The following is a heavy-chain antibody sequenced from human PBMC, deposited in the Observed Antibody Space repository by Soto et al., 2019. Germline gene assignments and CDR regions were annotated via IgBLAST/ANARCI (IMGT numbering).Heavy chain of an antibody. D-gene: IGHD2-15*01. J-gene: IGHJ4*02. Sequence: QITLKESGPTLVKPTQTLTLTCTFSGFSLSTSGVGVGWIRQPPGKALEWLALIYWDDDKRYSPSLKSRLTITKDTSKNPVVLTITNMHPVDTATYYCAHRPSYCSGGSCYSGFDYWGQGTLVTVSS. CDR1: GFSLSTSGVG. CDR2: IYWDDDK. V-gene: IGHV2-5*02. CDR3: AHRPSYCSGGSCYSGFDY.